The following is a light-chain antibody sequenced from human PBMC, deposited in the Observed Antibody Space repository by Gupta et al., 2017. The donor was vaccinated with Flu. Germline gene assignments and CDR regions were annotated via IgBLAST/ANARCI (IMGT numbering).Light chain of an antibody. J-gene: IGLJ1*01. CDR2: QDN. Sequence: SYELIQSASVSVALLQTVTITCSGDGLDDKYVSWFQQRPGQPPLLIIYQDNKRSSGIPQRFSGSTSGDRATLTIAETEDLDEDTYYCQAWHKSTFVFGGGTKVTVL. V-gene: IGLV3-1*01. CDR3: QAWHKSTFV. CDR1: GLDDKY.